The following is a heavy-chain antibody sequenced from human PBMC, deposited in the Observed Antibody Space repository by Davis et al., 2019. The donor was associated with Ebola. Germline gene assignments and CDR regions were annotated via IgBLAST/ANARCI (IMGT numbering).Heavy chain of an antibody. V-gene: IGHV1-2*04. CDR3: ARRHIVVVPAADLVGHYYYYGMDV. CDR2: INPNSGGT. J-gene: IGHJ6*02. CDR1: GYTFTGYY. Sequence: ASVKVSCKASGYTFTGYYMHWVRQAPGQRLEWMGWINPNSGGTNYAQKFQGWVTMTRDTSISTAYMELSRLRSDDTAVYYCARRHIVVVPAADLVGHYYYYGMDVWGQGTTVTVSS. D-gene: IGHD2-2*01.